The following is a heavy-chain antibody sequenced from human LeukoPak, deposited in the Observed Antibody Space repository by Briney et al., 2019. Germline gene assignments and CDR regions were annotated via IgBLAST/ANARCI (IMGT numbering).Heavy chain of an antibody. CDR3: ARGWMIYHY. V-gene: IGHV4-34*01. D-gene: IGHD2-8*01. CDR2: INHSGST. CDR1: GGSISSYY. J-gene: IGHJ4*02. Sequence: KASETLSLTCTVSGGSISSYYWSWIRQPPGKGLEWIEEINHSGSTNYNPSLKSRVTISVDTSKNQFSLKLSSVTAADTAVYYCARGWMIYHYWGQGTLVTVSS.